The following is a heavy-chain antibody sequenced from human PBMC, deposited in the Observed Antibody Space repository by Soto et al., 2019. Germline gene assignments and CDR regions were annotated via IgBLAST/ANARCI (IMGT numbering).Heavy chain of an antibody. J-gene: IGHJ4*02. V-gene: IGHV4-34*01. CDR1: GGSLSGYY. Sequence: PSETLSRTCAVYGGSLSGYYWSCIRQPPWKGLEWIGEINHSGSTNYNPSLKSRVTISVDTYKNQFSLKLTSVTSADTAVYYCARHSGAYSQDFEYWGKGTTVTVSS. CDR2: INHSGST. CDR3: ARHSGAYSQDFEY. D-gene: IGHD1-26*01.